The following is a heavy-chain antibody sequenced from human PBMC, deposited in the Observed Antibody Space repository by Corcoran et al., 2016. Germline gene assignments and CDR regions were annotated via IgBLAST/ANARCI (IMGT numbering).Heavy chain of an antibody. CDR3: ARAQKEDVVLGMDV. V-gene: IGHV1-69*06. CDR1: GDTFSSYS. D-gene: IGHD2-8*01. J-gene: IGHJ6*02. CDR2: IIPIFGTT. Sequence: QVQLVQSGAEVKKPGSSVKVSCKASGDTFSSYSIHWVRQAPGQGLEWMGRIIPIFGTTNYAQKFQGRVTITADKSTSTAYMELSSLRSEDTAVYYCARAQKEDVVLGMDVWGQGTTVTVSS.